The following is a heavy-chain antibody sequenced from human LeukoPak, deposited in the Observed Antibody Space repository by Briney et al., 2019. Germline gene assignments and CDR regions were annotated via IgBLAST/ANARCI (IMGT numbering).Heavy chain of an antibody. CDR2: ISSSGSTI. D-gene: IGHD2-15*01. V-gene: IGHV3-48*03. CDR3: ARDRIMVVGPYNWFDP. Sequence: GGSLRLSCAASGFTFSSYEMNWPRQAPGKGLEWISYISSSGSTIYYADSVKGRFTISRDNAENSLYLHMSSLRAEGTALYYCARDRIMVVGPYNWFDPWGQGTLVTVSS. CDR1: GFTFSSYE. J-gene: IGHJ5*02.